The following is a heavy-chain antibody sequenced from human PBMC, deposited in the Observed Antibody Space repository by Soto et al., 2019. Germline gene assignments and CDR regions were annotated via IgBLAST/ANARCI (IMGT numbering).Heavy chain of an antibody. J-gene: IGHJ6*02. CDR3: AHDPGGSISWYGLYGLDV. Sequence: QITLKESGPALVKPTHPLTLTCTFSWFSLSTSGVGVGWIRQPPGKALECLALIYWDDDKRYSPSLKSRLTITKDTSKNQVVLTMTNMDPVDTATYYCAHDPGGSISWYGLYGLDVWGQGTTVTVSS. CDR2: IYWDDDK. V-gene: IGHV2-5*02. CDR1: WFSLSTSGVG. D-gene: IGHD6-13*01.